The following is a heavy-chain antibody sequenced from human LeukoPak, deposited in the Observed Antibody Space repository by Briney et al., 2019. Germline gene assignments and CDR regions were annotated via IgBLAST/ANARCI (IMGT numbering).Heavy chain of an antibody. V-gene: IGHV4-30-4*08. CDR3: ARVRYCSSTSCYLFHY. CDR2: IYYSGST. Sequence: SETLSLTCTVSGGSISSGDNYWSWIRQPPGKGLEWIGYIYYSGSTYYNPSLKSRVTISVDTSKNQFSLKLSSVTAADTAVYYCARVRYCSSTSCYLFHYWGQGTLVTVSS. J-gene: IGHJ4*02. D-gene: IGHD2-2*01. CDR1: GGSISSGDNY.